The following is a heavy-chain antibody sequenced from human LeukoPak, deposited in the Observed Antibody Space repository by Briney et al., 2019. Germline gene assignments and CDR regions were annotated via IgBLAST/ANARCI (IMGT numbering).Heavy chain of an antibody. Sequence: GGSLRLSCAASGFTFSSYAMSWVRQAPGKGLEWVSAISGSGGSTYYADSVKGRFTISRDNSKNTLYLQMNSLRAEDTAVYYCAKDPPGGYCSGGSCWGGWGQGTPVTVSS. D-gene: IGHD2-15*01. CDR3: AKDPPGGYCSGGSCWGG. J-gene: IGHJ4*02. CDR1: GFTFSSYA. CDR2: ISGSGGST. V-gene: IGHV3-23*01.